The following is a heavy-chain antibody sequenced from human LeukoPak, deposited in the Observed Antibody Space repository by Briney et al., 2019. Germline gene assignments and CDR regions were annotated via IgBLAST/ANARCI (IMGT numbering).Heavy chain of an antibody. D-gene: IGHD3-9*01. Sequence: SETLSLTCTVSGGSISSSSYYWGWIRQPPGKGLEWIGSIYYSGSTYYNPSLKSRVTISVDTSKNQFSLKLSSVTAADTAVYYCTRGLTYYDILTGYYPRYYFDYRGQGTLVTVSS. CDR2: IYYSGST. CDR1: GGSISSSSYY. CDR3: TRGLTYYDILTGYYPRYYFDY. V-gene: IGHV4-39*07. J-gene: IGHJ4*02.